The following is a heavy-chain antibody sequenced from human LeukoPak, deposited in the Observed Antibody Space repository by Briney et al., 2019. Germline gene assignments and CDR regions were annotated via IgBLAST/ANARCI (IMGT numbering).Heavy chain of an antibody. CDR3: ARDGVTIFGVVAHRLYNWFDP. V-gene: IGHV1-2*02. J-gene: IGHJ5*02. D-gene: IGHD3-3*01. CDR1: GYTFTASY. CDR2: LNPNSGDT. Sequence: ASVKVSCKASGYTFTASYMHWVRQAPGQGLEWMGWLNPNSGDTKDAQKFQGRVTITADKSTSTAYMELSSLRSEDTAVYYCARDGVTIFGVVAHRLYNWFDPWGQGTLVTVSS.